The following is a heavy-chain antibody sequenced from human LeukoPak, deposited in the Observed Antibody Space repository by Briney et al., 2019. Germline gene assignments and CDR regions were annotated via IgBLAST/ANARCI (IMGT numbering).Heavy chain of an antibody. V-gene: IGHV4-59*01. CDR1: DGSISDYS. CDR3: ARDAIVGATNWFDP. J-gene: IGHJ5*02. CDR2: IYYSGST. D-gene: IGHD1-26*01. Sequence: SETVSLTCTVSDGSISDYSWSWIRQPPGKGLEWIGYIYYSGSTNYNPSLKSRVTLSLDTSKNQFSLKLSSVTAADTAVYYCARDAIVGATNWFDPWGQGTLVTVSS.